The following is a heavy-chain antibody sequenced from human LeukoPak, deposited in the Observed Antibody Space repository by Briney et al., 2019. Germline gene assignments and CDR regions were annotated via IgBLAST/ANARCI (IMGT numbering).Heavy chain of an antibody. D-gene: IGHD3-10*01. V-gene: IGHV1-18*01. CDR1: GYTFTTYG. CDR2: ISAFTGNT. Sequence: ASVKVSCKTSGYTFTTYGISWVRQAPGQGLEYMGWISAFTGNTNYAQKFHGRVAMTMDTSTSTVEMELRSLKYDDTAVYFCARLSYDGEGYWGQGTLVTVSS. J-gene: IGHJ4*02. CDR3: ARLSYDGEGY.